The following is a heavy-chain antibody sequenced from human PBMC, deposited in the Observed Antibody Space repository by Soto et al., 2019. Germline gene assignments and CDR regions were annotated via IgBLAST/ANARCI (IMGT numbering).Heavy chain of an antibody. D-gene: IGHD3-10*01. CDR2: IYYSGST. CDR3: ARDSEVVRGVAWYYGMDV. CDR1: GGSISSYY. V-gene: IGHV4-59*01. J-gene: IGHJ6*02. Sequence: SETLSLTCTVSGGSISSYYWSWIRQPPGKGLEWIGYIYYSGSTNYNPSLKSRVTISVDTSKNQISLKLSSVTAADTAVYYCARDSEVVRGVAWYYGMDVWGQGTTVTVSS.